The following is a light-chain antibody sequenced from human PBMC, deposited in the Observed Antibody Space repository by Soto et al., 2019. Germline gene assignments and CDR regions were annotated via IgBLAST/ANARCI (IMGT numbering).Light chain of an antibody. V-gene: IGLV2-14*01. CDR3: MSYTTSIIYV. CDR1: SSDVGFYNH. Sequence: QSALTQPASVSGSPGQSITISCTGTSSDVGFYNHVSWYQQHPGKAPKLMISDVTNRPSGVSDRFSGSKSGNTASLTISGLQTEDEADCYCMSYTTSIIYVFGSGTKLTVL. J-gene: IGLJ1*01. CDR2: DVT.